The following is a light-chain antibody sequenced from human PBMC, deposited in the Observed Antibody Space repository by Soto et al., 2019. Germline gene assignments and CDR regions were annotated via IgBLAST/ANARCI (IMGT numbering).Light chain of an antibody. CDR2: GAS. J-gene: IGKJ5*01. V-gene: IGKV3-20*01. Sequence: EIVMTQSPATLSVSPGETVTLSFSASQSVGTNLAWYQQRPGQAPRLLIYGASTRATGIPDRFSGSGSGTDFTLTISRLEPEDFAVYYCQQYGSSPPITFGQGTRLEIK. CDR3: QQYGSSPPIT. CDR1: QSVGTN.